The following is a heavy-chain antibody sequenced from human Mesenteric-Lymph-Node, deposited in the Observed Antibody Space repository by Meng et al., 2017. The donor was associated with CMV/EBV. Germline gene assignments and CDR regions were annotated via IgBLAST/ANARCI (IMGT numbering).Heavy chain of an antibody. CDR1: GYTFTDFY. V-gene: IGHV1-2*06. D-gene: IGHD2/OR15-2a*01. Sequence: VQPVLSRAVVGKPGASVMVSCKASGYTFTDFYIHWVRQAPGQGLEWMGRINPNSGVSNSAQNFQGRVTMTRDTSISTAYMELGRLTSDDPAVYYCARDNVNPEGFDPWGQGTLATVPS. CDR3: ARDNVNPEGFDP. CDR2: INPNSGVS. J-gene: IGHJ5*02.